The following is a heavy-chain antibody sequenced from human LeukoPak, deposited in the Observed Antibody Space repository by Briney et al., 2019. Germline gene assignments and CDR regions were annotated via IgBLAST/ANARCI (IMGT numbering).Heavy chain of an antibody. CDR3: ARAPYDSSGYYNFDY. CDR2: ISGSGGST. V-gene: IGHV3-23*01. Sequence: HPGGSLRLSCAASGFTFSSYAMSWARQAPGKGREWVSAISGSGGSTYYADSVKGRFTISRDNSKNTLYLQMNSLRAEDTAVYYCARAPYDSSGYYNFDYWGQGTLVTVSS. CDR1: GFTFSSYA. J-gene: IGHJ4*02. D-gene: IGHD3-22*01.